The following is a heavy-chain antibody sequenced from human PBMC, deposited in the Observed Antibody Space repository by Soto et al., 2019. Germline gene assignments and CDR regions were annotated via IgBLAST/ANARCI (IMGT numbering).Heavy chain of an antibody. CDR3: ARVPHLTTIFGVVTLYYFDY. CDR2: INHSGST. D-gene: IGHD3-3*01. Sequence: SETLSLTCAVYGGSFSGYYWSWIRQPPGKGLEWIGEINHSGSTNYNPSLKSRVTISVDTSKNQFSLKLSSVTAADTAVYYCARVPHLTTIFGVVTLYYFDYWGQGTLVTVSS. V-gene: IGHV4-34*01. CDR1: GGSFSGYY. J-gene: IGHJ4*02.